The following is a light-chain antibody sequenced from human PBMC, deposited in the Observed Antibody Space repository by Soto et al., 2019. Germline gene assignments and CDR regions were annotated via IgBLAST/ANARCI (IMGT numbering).Light chain of an antibody. Sequence: LTQPHSVSESPGKTVTISCTGSSGSIASNYVQWYQQRPGSAPTTVIYEDNKRPSGVPDRFSGSVDTSSNSASLIISGLKTDDEADYYCQSHDTTNVVFGRGTKLTVL. J-gene: IGLJ3*02. CDR3: QSHDTTNVV. V-gene: IGLV6-57*02. CDR2: EDN. CDR1: SGSIASNY.